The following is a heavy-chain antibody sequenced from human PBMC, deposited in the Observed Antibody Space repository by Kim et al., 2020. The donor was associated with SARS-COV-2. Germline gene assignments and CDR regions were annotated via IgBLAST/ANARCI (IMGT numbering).Heavy chain of an antibody. V-gene: IGHV3-48*02. CDR2: ISSSSSTI. J-gene: IGHJ4*02. CDR3: ARDRYGGNSGGYFDY. Sequence: GGSLRLSCAASGFTFSSYSMNWVRQAPGKGLEWVSYISSSSSTIYYADSVKGRFTISRDNAKNSLYLQMNSLRDEDTAVYYCARDRYGGNSGGYFDYWGQGTLVTVSS. D-gene: IGHD2-21*02. CDR1: GFTFSSYS.